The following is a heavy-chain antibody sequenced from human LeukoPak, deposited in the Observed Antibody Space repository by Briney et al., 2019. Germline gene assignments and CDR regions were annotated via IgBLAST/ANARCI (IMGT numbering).Heavy chain of an antibody. CDR2: IVVGSGNT. D-gene: IGHD3-10*01. Sequence: SVKVSCKASGFTFTSSAMQWVRQARGQRLEWIGWIVVGSGNTNYAQKFQERVTITRDMSTSTAYMELSSLRSEDTAVYYCAAVLITMVRGVMNYFDYGGQGTLVTVSS. J-gene: IGHJ4*02. CDR3: AAVLITMVRGVMNYFDY. V-gene: IGHV1-58*02. CDR1: GFTFTSSA.